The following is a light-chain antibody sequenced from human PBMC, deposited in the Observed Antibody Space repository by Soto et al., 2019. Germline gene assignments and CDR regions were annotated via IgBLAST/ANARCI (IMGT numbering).Light chain of an antibody. CDR3: QQYGRSPRT. Sequence: EIVLTQSPGTLSVSPGERATLSCRASQSVSSSYLAWYQQKPGQAPRLLMYGASNRAAGIPDRFSGSGSGTDFTLAISRLEPEDVAVYYCQQYGRSPRTFGQGTKVEVK. V-gene: IGKV3-20*01. CDR1: QSVSSSY. CDR2: GAS. J-gene: IGKJ1*01.